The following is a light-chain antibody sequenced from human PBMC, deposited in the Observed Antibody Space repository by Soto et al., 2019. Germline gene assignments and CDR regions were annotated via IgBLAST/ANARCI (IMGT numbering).Light chain of an antibody. Sequence: QAVVTQEPSFSVSPGRTVTLTCGLNSGSVSTRYYPSWYQQTPGQTPRTLIYNTNTRSSGVPDRFAGSILGNKAALTITGAQADDESDYYCVLYLGSGIWVFGGGTKVTVL. CDR2: NTN. J-gene: IGLJ3*02. CDR3: VLYLGSGIWV. V-gene: IGLV8-61*01. CDR1: SGSVSTRYY.